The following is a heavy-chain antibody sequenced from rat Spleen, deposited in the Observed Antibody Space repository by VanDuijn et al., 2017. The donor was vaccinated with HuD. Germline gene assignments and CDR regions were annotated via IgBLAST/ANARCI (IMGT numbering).Heavy chain of an antibody. CDR3: ARPDYSRFDY. CDR1: GFTFSNYY. J-gene: IGHJ2*01. V-gene: IGHV5-25*01. Sequence: EVQLAESGGGLVQPGRSMKLSCTALGFTFSNYYMAWVRQAPTKGLELVASISNGGGNTYYRDSVKGRFTISRDNAKSTLYLQMDSLRSEDTATYYCARPDYSRFDYWGQGVMVTVSS. CDR2: ISNGGGNT. D-gene: IGHD1-2*01.